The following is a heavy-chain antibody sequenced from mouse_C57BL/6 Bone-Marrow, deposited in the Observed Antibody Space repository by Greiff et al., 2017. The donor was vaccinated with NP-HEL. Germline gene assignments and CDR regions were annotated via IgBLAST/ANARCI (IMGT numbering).Heavy chain of an antibody. CDR1: GYTFTSYT. Sequence: QVQLQQSGAELARPGASVKMSCKASGYTFTSYTMHWVKQRPGQGLEWIGYINPSSGYTKYNQKFKDKATLTADKSSSTAYMQLSSLTSEDSAVYYCAISWGLCRRGFYAMDYWGQGTSVTVSS. D-gene: IGHD2-13*01. V-gene: IGHV1-4*01. J-gene: IGHJ4*01. CDR2: INPSSGYT. CDR3: AISWGLCRRGFYAMDY.